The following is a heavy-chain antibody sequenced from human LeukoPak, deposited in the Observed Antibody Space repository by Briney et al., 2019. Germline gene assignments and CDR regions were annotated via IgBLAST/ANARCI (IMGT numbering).Heavy chain of an antibody. CDR2: INPNSADT. CDR3: ARWDGYSSSPDY. J-gene: IGHJ4*02. Sequence: ASVKVSCKASGYSFTGYYMHWVRQAPGQELEWMGWINPNSADTGYAQKFQGRVTMTRDMSISTIYMELTRLRSDDTALYYCARWDGYSSSPDYWGQGTLVTVSS. CDR1: GYSFTGYY. D-gene: IGHD6-13*01. V-gene: IGHV1-2*02.